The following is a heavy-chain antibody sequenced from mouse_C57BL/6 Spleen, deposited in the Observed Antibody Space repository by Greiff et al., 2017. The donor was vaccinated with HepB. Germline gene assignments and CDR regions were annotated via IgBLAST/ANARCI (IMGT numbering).Heavy chain of an antibody. J-gene: IGHJ3*01. CDR2: ILPGSGST. CDR3: ARGGSWFAY. Sequence: QVQLKESGAELMKPGASVKLSCKATGYTFTGYWIEWVKQRPGHGLEWIGEILPGSGSTNYNEKFKGNATFTADTSSNTAYMQLSSLTTEDSAIYYCARGGSWFAYWGQGTLVTVSA. CDR1: GYTFTGYW. V-gene: IGHV1-9*01.